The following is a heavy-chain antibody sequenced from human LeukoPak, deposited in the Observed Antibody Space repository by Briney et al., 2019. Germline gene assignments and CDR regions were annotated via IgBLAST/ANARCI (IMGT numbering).Heavy chain of an antibody. CDR2: VSASGDKT. Sequence: PPGGSLRLYCVASGFSFSVYTMSWVRQAPGKGLEWISAVSASGDKTYYADSVKGRFTVSRDNSKDTLYLHMNSLRAEDTALYYCARDIHDSSGYYYDYWGQGTLVTVSS. CDR1: GFSFSVYT. D-gene: IGHD3-22*01. CDR3: ARDIHDSSGYYYDY. J-gene: IGHJ4*02. V-gene: IGHV3-23*01.